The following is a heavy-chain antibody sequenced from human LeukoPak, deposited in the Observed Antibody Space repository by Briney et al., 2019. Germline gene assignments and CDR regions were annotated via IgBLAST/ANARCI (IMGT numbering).Heavy chain of an antibody. Sequence: PSETLSLTCNVSGGSISSSYWSWIRQPAGKGLEWIGRIYASGSSNFNPSLKSRVTMSVDTSKNQFSLNLSSVTAADTAVYYCAREGGSSRSLENWGQGTLVTVSS. D-gene: IGHD1-26*01. CDR2: IYASGSS. V-gene: IGHV4-4*07. J-gene: IGHJ4*02. CDR1: GGSISSSY. CDR3: AREGGSSRSLEN.